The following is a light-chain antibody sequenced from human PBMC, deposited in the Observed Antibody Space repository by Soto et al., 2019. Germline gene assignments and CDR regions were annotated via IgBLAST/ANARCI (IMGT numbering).Light chain of an antibody. V-gene: IGLV2-14*02. Sequence: QSALTQPASVSGSPGQSITISCTRTNSDLGSFNFVSWYQQHPGKAPKVIIYEVAKRPSGISDRFSGSKSGNTASLTISGLQAEDEADYYCNSYSNSTTLYVFGTGTKVTVL. CDR3: NSYSNSTTLYV. CDR2: EVA. CDR1: NSDLGSFNF. J-gene: IGLJ1*01.